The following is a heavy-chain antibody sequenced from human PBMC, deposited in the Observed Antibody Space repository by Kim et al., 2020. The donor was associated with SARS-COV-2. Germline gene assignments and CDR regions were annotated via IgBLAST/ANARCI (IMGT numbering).Heavy chain of an antibody. J-gene: IGHJ5*02. D-gene: IGHD3-10*01. V-gene: IGHV3-73*01. CDR2: IRSKANSYAT. CDR3: TRHVFGGLWFGELPTYNWFDP. Sequence: GGSLRLSCAASGFTFSGSAMHWVRQASGKGLEWVGRIRSKANSYATAYAASVKGRFTISRDDSKNTAYLQMNSLKTEDTAVYYCTRHVFGGLWFGELPTYNWFDPWGQGTLVTVSS. CDR1: GFTFSGSA.